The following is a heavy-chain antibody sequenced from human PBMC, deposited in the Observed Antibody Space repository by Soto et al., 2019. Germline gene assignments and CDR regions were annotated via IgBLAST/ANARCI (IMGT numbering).Heavy chain of an antibody. CDR3: ASGSFSGVATIWDYANWFDP. J-gene: IGHJ5*02. CDR1: GYSFTYFS. V-gene: IGHV1-3*01. CDR2: INADKGDT. D-gene: IGHD5-12*01. Sequence: GASVKVSCKACGYSFTYFSMCSARQASGQRLEWMGWINADKGDTKYSPKFQGRVTITRDTSATTVYMELRSLRFEDTAVYCCASGSFSGVATIWDYANWFDPRGQGSLVTVSS.